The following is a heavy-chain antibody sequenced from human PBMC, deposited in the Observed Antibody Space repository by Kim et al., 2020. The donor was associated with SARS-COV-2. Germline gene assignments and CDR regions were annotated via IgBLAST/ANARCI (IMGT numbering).Heavy chain of an antibody. V-gene: IGHV3-30*18. CDR1: GFTFSSYG. CDR3: AKDPYSSGWSPDWYFDL. CDR2: ISYDGSNK. D-gene: IGHD6-19*01. Sequence: GGSLRLSCAASGFTFSSYGMHWVRQAPGKGLEWVAVISYDGSNKYYADSVKGRFTISRDNSKNTLYLQMNSLRAEDTAVYYCAKDPYSSGWSPDWYFDLWGRGTLAT. J-gene: IGHJ2*01.